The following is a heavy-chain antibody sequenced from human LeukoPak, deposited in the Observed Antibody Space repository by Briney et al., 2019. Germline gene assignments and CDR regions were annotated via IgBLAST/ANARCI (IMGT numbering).Heavy chain of an antibody. Sequence: GASVKVSCTASGYTFTSYGISWVRQAPGQGLEWMGWISAYNGNTNYAQKLQGRVTMTTDTSTSTAYMELRSLRSDDTAVYYCARDPGAMVELWLLSVPNPVPFDYWGQGTLVTVSS. CDR1: GYTFTSYG. CDR2: ISAYNGNT. CDR3: ARDPGAMVELWLLSVPNPVPFDY. D-gene: IGHD4/OR15-4a*01. J-gene: IGHJ4*02. V-gene: IGHV1-18*01.